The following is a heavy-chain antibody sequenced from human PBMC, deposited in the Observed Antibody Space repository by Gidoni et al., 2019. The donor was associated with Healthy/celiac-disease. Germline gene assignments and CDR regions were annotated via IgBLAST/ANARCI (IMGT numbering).Heavy chain of an antibody. J-gene: IGHJ3*02. D-gene: IGHD3-22*01. Sequence: EVQLLESGGGLVQPGGSLRLSCAASGFTFSSYAMSLGRPAPGKGLEWVSAISGSGGSTYYADSVKGRFTISRDNSKNTLYLQMNSLRAEDTAVYYCAKDLFSSGYLGAFDIWGQGTMVTVSS. V-gene: IGHV3-23*01. CDR2: ISGSGGST. CDR3: AKDLFSSGYLGAFDI. CDR1: GFTFSSYA.